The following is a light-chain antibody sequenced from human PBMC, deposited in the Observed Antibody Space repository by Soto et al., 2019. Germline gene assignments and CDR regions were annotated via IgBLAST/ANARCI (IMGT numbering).Light chain of an antibody. V-gene: IGKV4-1*01. CDR2: WAS. CDR3: QQYYSTPWT. Sequence: DIVMTQSPDSLAVSLGETATINCKSSQSILYSSNNKNYLAWYQQKPGQPPKVLIYWASTRESGVPDRFSGSGSGTDFTLTISSLQAEDVAVYYCQQYYSTPWTFGQGTKVEIK. J-gene: IGKJ1*01. CDR1: QSILYSSNNKNY.